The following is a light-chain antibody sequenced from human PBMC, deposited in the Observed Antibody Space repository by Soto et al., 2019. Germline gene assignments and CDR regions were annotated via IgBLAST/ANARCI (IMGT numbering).Light chain of an antibody. Sequence: QSVLTQPPSASGTPGQRVTISCSGSSSNIGGNTVNWYQQLPGTAPKLLIHNNNQRPSEVPDRFSGSKSGTSASLAISGLRSEDEDDYYCAEWDDSLNGGVFGGGTKLTV. CDR1: SSNIGGNT. CDR2: NNN. J-gene: IGLJ3*02. V-gene: IGLV1-44*01. CDR3: AEWDDSLNGGV.